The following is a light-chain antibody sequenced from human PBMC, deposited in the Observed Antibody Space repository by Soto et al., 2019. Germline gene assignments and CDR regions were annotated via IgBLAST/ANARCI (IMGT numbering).Light chain of an antibody. CDR1: QSISSW. J-gene: IGKJ1*01. CDR2: SAS. V-gene: IGKV1-5*03. CDR3: QQYGSYSAA. Sequence: EIQLTQSPATLSGSLGERATLSCRASQSISSWLAWYQQKPGQGPKLLIYSASSRASGIPERFSGSGSGTEFTLTISSLEPEDFAPYYCQQYGSYSAAFGQGTKVDIK.